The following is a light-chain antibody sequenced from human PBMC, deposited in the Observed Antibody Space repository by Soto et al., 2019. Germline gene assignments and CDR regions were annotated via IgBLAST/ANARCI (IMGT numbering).Light chain of an antibody. V-gene: IGKV1-5*01. CDR2: DAS. CDR1: QSISSW. Sequence: DIQMTQSPSPLSASVGDRVTITCRASQSISSWLAWYQQKPGKAPKLLIYDASSLESGVPSRFSGSGSGTEFTLTISRLQPDDFATYYCQQYKSYHTFGQGTKLEIK. J-gene: IGKJ2*01. CDR3: QQYKSYHT.